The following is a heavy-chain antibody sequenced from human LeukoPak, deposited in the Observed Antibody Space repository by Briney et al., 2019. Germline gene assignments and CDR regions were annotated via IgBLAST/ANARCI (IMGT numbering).Heavy chain of an antibody. Sequence: GASVKVSCKASGYTFTSYDINWVRQATGQGLEWMGWINPDSGVTKPAQKYLGRLTMTSDTSSSTAFMELSSLRSDDTAIYYCARDWYGSGRFDFWGQGTLITVSS. CDR1: GYTFTSYD. V-gene: IGHV1-2*02. CDR2: INPDSGVT. CDR3: ARDWYGSGRFDF. D-gene: IGHD3-10*01. J-gene: IGHJ4*02.